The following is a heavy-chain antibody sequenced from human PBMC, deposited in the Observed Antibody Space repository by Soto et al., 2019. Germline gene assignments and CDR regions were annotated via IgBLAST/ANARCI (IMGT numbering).Heavy chain of an antibody. CDR3: ARSREGAGNYYFDS. D-gene: IGHD6-19*01. J-gene: IGHJ4*02. V-gene: IGHV4-59*01. CDR1: GASINSNY. Sequence: LETLSLTCTVSGASINSNYWSWIRQPPGKGLEWIGYIYNSVNTNYNPSLKSRVTISVDTSKNQFSLNKTQFSLKLSSVTAADTAVYYCARSREGAGNYYFDSWGQGTLVTVSS. CDR2: IYNSVNT.